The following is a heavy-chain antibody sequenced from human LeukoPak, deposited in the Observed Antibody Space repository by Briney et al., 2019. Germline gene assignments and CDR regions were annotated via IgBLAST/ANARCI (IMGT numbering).Heavy chain of an antibody. CDR2: INHSGST. J-gene: IGHJ4*02. CDR1: GGSFSGYY. V-gene: IGHV4-34*01. CDR3: ARRIVVVPAAKPYYFDY. Sequence: SETLSLTCAVYGGSFSGYYWSWIRQSPGKGLEWIGEINHSGSTNYNPSLKSRVTISVDTSKSQFSLKLSFVTAADTAVYYCARRIVVVPAAKPYYFDYWGQGTLVTVSS. D-gene: IGHD2-2*02.